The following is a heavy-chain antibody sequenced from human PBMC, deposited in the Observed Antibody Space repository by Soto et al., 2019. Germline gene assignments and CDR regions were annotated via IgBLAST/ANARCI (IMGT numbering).Heavy chain of an antibody. V-gene: IGHV3-15*07. Sequence: EVQLVESGGGLVKSGGSLRLSCAASGFTSSNAWMKWVRQAPEKGLEWVGHSKTKGEGGTTDYAVPVKGRFTISRDDARNTVYLQMNSLKTEDTAMYYCTTDVWESLSSVYWGQGTLVTVSS. CDR2: SKTKGEGGTT. J-gene: IGHJ4*02. CDR1: GFTSSNAW. CDR3: TTDVWESLSSVY. D-gene: IGHD3-16*01.